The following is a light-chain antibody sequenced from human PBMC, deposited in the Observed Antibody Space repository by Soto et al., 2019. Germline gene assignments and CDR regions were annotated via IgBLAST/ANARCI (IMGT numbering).Light chain of an antibody. CDR2: AAS. J-gene: IGKJ1*01. Sequence: IRLTQSAASLSASTGDRVTITCLASQGISSYLAWYQQQPGKAPKLLIYAASTLQSGVPSRFSGSGSGTDFTLTISCLQSEDFATYSCQQYYSYPMAFGKGTRWIS. CDR3: QQYYSYPMA. CDR1: QGISSY. V-gene: IGKV1-8*01.